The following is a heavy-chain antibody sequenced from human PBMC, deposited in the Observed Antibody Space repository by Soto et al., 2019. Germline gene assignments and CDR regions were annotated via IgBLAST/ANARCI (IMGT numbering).Heavy chain of an antibody. Sequence: QVQLVESGGGVVQPGRSLRLSCAASGFTFSSYAMHWVRQAPGKGLEWVAVISYDGSNKYYADSVKGRFTISRDNSKNTLYLQMNSLRAEDTAVYYCARVLSPYYYDSSGYYFGAFDIWGQGTMVTVSS. CDR1: GFTFSSYA. CDR3: ARVLSPYYYDSSGYYFGAFDI. V-gene: IGHV3-30-3*01. D-gene: IGHD3-22*01. CDR2: ISYDGSNK. J-gene: IGHJ3*02.